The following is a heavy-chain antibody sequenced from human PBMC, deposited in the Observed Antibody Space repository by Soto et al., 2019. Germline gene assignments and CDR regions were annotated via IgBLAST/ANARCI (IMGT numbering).Heavy chain of an antibody. CDR1: GFTFSSYG. CDR3: ARDTHDSSGYYHPDDAFDI. J-gene: IGHJ3*02. CDR2: IWYDGSNK. Sequence: QVQLVESGGGVVQPGRSLTLSCAASGFTFSSYGMHWVRQAPGKGLEWVAVIWYDGSNKYYADSVKGRFTISRDNSKNTLYLQMNSLRAEDTAVYYCARDTHDSSGYYHPDDAFDIWGQGTMVTVSS. V-gene: IGHV3-33*01. D-gene: IGHD3-22*01.